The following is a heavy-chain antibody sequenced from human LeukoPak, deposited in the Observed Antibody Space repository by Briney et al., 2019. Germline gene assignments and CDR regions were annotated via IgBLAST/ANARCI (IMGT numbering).Heavy chain of an antibody. Sequence: PGGSLRLSCAASGFTFDDYGMSWVRQAPGKGLEWVSAISGSGGSTYYADSVKGRLTISRDDSKNTLSLQMNSLRVEDTAVYYCARDLAWGAFDYWGQGTLVTVSS. J-gene: IGHJ4*02. D-gene: IGHD7-27*01. CDR2: ISGSGGST. CDR3: ARDLAWGAFDY. V-gene: IGHV3-23*01. CDR1: GFTFDDYG.